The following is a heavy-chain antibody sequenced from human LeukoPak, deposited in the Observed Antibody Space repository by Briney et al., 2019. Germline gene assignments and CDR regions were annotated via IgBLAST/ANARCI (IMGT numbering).Heavy chain of an antibody. CDR1: GYTFANYY. CDR3: ARDVAREFDY. V-gene: IGHV1-46*01. CDR2: INPSGGRT. Sequence: GASVKVSCKASGYTFANYYMHWVRQAPGQGLEWMGMINPSGGRTTYAQKFQGRVTMTRDTSTSTVYMELNSLRSEDTAVYYCARDVAREFDYWGQGTLVTVSS. D-gene: IGHD5-24*01. J-gene: IGHJ4*02.